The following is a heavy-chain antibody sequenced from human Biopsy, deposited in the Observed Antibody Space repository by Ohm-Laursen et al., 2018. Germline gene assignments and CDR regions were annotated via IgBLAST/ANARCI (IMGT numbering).Heavy chain of an antibody. CDR1: DFTFDDYA. Sequence: SLRLSCTAFDFTFDDYAMSWVRQRPGKGLEWVLGITWNSGHIAYADSVKGRFTISRDNAKNVLWLQMNSLRVDDTAMYYCVKDIRRYFYGMDVWGQGTTVTVS. J-gene: IGHJ6*02. CDR3: VKDIRRYFYGMDV. V-gene: IGHV3-9*01. CDR2: ITWNSGHI. D-gene: IGHD3-10*01.